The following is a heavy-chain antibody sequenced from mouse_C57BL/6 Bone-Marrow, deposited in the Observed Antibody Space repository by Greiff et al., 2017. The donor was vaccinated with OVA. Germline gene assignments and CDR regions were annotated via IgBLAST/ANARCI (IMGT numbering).Heavy chain of an antibody. J-gene: IGHJ1*03. CDR2: IDPNSGGT. CDR3: ARDYYGSSPYWYFDV. D-gene: IGHD1-1*01. Sequence: QVQLQQPGAELVKPGASVKLSCKASGYTFTSYWMHWVKQRPGRGLEWIGRIDPNSGGTKYNEKFKSKATLTVDKPSSTAYMQLRSLTSEDSAVYYCARDYYGSSPYWYFDVWGTGTTVTVSS. CDR1: GYTFTSYW. V-gene: IGHV1-72*01.